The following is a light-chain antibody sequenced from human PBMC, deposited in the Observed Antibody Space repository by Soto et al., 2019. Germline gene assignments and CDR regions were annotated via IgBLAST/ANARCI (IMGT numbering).Light chain of an antibody. J-gene: IGLJ3*02. CDR2: DVS. CDR3: SSYTSSSTV. V-gene: IGLV2-14*01. CDR1: SSDVGGYNY. Sequence: QSALTQPASVSGSPGQSITISCTGTSSDVGGYNYVSWYQKNPGKAPKLMIYDVSNRPSGVSNRFSGSKSGNTASLTISWLQAEDDADYYCSSYTSSSTVFGGGTKVTVL.